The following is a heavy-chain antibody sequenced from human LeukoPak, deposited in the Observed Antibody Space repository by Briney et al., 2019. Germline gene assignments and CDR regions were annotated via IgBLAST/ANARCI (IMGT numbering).Heavy chain of an antibody. CDR1: GGSISSYY. V-gene: IGHV4-59*01. J-gene: IGHJ4*02. Sequence: PSETLSFTCTVSGGSISSYYWSWIRQPPGKGLEWIGYIYYSGSTNYNPSLKSRVTISVDTSKNQFSLKLSSVTAADTAVYYCARGIAARPRGYFDYWGQGTLVTVSS. CDR2: IYYSGST. D-gene: IGHD6-6*01. CDR3: ARGIAARPRGYFDY.